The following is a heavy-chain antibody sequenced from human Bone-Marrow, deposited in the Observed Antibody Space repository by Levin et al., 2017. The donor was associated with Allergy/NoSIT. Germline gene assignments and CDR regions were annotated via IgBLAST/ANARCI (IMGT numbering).Heavy chain of an antibody. CDR1: GFTFSTFG. J-gene: IGHJ4*02. CDR3: ARQLGLDY. CDR2: ISVSGSNI. Sequence: GGSLRLSCAASGFTFSTFGMNWVRQAPGKGLEWVSYISVSGSNIEYADSVKGRFTISRDNVKNSLYLQMNSLRDEDTAVYYGARQLGLDYWGQGTLVTVSS. D-gene: IGHD1-1*01. V-gene: IGHV3-48*02.